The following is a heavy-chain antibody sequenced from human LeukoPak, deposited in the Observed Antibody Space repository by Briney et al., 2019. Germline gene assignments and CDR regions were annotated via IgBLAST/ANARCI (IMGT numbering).Heavy chain of an antibody. CDR3: ARGGGSFDY. CDR2: INHSGST. CDR1: GGSFSGYY. J-gene: IGHJ4*02. Sequence: SEALSLTCAVYGGSFSGYYWSWIRQPPGKGLEWIGEINHSGSTNYNPSLKSRVTISVDTSKTQFSLKLSSVTAADTAVYYCARGGGSFDYWGQGTLVTVSS. V-gene: IGHV4-34*01. D-gene: IGHD3-16*01.